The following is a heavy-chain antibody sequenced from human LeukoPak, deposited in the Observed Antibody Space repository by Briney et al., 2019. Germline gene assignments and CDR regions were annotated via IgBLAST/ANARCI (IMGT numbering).Heavy chain of an antibody. Sequence: GGSLRLSCAASGFTFSSYAMSWVRQAPGKGLEWVSAISGSGGRTYYADSVKGRFTIYRDNSKSRVYLQMNSLRAEDTAVYYCAKGGYYDSSGYGAGYYFDYWGQGTLVTVSS. J-gene: IGHJ4*02. V-gene: IGHV3-23*01. CDR1: GFTFSSYA. CDR2: ISGSGGRT. D-gene: IGHD3-22*01. CDR3: AKGGYYDSSGYGAGYYFDY.